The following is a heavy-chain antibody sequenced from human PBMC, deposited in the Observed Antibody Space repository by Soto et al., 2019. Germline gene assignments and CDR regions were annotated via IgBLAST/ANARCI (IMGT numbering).Heavy chain of an antibody. CDR1: EFTLSTYW. CDR3: ARTFVDGMAGIGP. V-gene: IGHV3-74*01. D-gene: IGHD2-15*01. J-gene: IGHJ5*02. Sequence: EVQLVESGGGLVQPGGSLRLSCAASEFTLSTYWMHWVRQVPGKGLVWVSRISSGGTYTNYADSVKGRFTISRDSARNTLFLQMNYLTGEDTAVYYCARTFVDGMAGIGPWGQGTLVTVSS. CDR2: ISSGGTYT.